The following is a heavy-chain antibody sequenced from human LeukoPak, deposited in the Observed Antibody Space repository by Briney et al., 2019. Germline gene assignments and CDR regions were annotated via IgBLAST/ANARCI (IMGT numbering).Heavy chain of an antibody. Sequence: HPGGSLRLSCAASGFTFSSYPMTWVRQAPGEGLEWISAISGDGGSTYYAASVQGRSTVSRDNSKNTLYLQMNSLRAEDTAVYYCAKESRLEGHTVAFDYWGQGSLVTVSS. CDR2: ISGDGGST. D-gene: IGHD4-23*01. V-gene: IGHV3-23*01. CDR1: GFTFSSYP. J-gene: IGHJ4*02. CDR3: AKESRLEGHTVAFDY.